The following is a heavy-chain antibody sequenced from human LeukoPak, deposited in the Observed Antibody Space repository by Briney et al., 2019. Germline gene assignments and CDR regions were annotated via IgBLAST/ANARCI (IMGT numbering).Heavy chain of an antibody. J-gene: IGHJ6*02. CDR2: IYSGGST. D-gene: IGHD3-3*01. V-gene: IGHV3-66*01. CDR3: ARGFLEGYYYYYGMDV. CDR1: GFTVSSSY. Sequence: GGSLRLSCAVSGFTVSSSYMNWVRQPPGKGLEWVSVIYSGGSTYYADSVKGRFTISRDNSKNTLYLQMNSLRGEDTAVYFCARGFLEGYYYYYGMDVWGQGTTVTVSS.